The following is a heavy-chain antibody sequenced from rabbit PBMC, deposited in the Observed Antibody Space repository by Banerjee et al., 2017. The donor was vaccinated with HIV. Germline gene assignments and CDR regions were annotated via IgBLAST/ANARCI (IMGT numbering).Heavy chain of an antibody. CDR3: ARDLKGVIGWNFNL. D-gene: IGHD5-1*01. J-gene: IGHJ4*01. CDR2: IYTGSGNT. V-gene: IGHV1S40*01. CDR1: GFSLSNNYV. Sequence: QSLEESGGDLVQPGASLTLTCPASGFSLSNNYVMCWVRQAPGKGLEWIACIYTGSGNTVYATWAKGRCTIAKASWTTVTLQMTSLTAADTATYFCARDLKGVIGWNFNLWGPGTLVTVS.